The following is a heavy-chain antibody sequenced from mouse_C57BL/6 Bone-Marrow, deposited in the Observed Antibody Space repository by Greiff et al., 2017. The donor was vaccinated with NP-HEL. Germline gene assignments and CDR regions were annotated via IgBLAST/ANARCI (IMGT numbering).Heavy chain of an antibody. CDR1: GYTFTDYN. CDR3: ARNHYGNYGFAY. CDR2: INPNDGGT. J-gene: IGHJ3*01. D-gene: IGHD2-1*01. V-gene: IGHV1-18*01. Sequence: EVQLQQSGPELVKPGASVKIPCKASGYTFTDYNMDWVKQSHGKSLEWIGDINPNDGGTIYNQKFKGKATLTVDKSSSTAYMELRSLTSEDTAVYYCARNHYGNYGFAYWGQGTLVTVSA.